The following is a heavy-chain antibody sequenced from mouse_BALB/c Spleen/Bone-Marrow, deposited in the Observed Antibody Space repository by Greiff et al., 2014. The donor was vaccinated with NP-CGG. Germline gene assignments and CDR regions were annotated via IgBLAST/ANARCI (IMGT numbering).Heavy chain of an antibody. CDR1: GFSLTGYS. D-gene: IGHD2-3*01. CDR3: ARSDGYYEGFAY. V-gene: IGHV2-6-7*01. J-gene: IGHJ3*01. Sequence: QVHVKQSGPGLVAPSQSLSITCTVSGFSLTGYSVNWVRQPPGKGLEWLGMIWGDGSTDYNSALKSRLSISKDNSKSQVFLKMNSPQTDDTARYYCARSDGYYEGFAYWGQGTLVTVSA. CDR2: IWGDGST.